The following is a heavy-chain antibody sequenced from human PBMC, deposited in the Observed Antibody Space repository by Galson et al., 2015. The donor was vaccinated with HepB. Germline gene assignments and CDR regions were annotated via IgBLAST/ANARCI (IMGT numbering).Heavy chain of an antibody. V-gene: IGHV1-2*02. CDR3: ARVGRGMEGAARSYYFDY. CDR2: INPNSGGT. D-gene: IGHD3-10*01. J-gene: IGHJ4*02. CDR1: GYTFTGYY. Sequence: SVKVSCKASGYTFTGYYMHWVRQAPGQGLEWMGWINPNSGGTNYAQKFQGRVTMTRDTSISTAYMELSRLRSDDTAVYYCARVGRGMEGAARSYYFDYWGQGTLVTVSS.